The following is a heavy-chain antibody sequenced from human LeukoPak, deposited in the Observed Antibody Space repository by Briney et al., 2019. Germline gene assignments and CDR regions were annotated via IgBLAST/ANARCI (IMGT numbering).Heavy chain of an antibody. D-gene: IGHD6-6*01. J-gene: IGHJ4*02. Sequence: GGSLRLSCAASGFTFSSYGIHWVRQAPGKGLEWVAVIWYDGSNKYYADSVKGRFTISRDNSKNTLYLQMNSLRAEDTAVYYCAREEDRSSSSGLVFDYWGQGTLVTVSS. V-gene: IGHV3-33*01. CDR1: GFTFSSYG. CDR2: IWYDGSNK. CDR3: AREEDRSSSSGLVFDY.